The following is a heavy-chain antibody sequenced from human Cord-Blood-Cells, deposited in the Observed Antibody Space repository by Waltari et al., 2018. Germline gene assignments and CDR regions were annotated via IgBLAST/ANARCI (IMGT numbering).Heavy chain of an antibody. CDR2: FDTEDGET. CDR3: ATVGGYCSSTSCYRDAFDI. J-gene: IGHJ3*02. Sequence: QVQLVQSGAEVKKPGASVKVSCKVSGYTLTELSMHWVRQAPGKGLEWMGGFDTEDGETIYAQKVQGRVTMTEDTSTDTAYMELSSLRSEDTAVYYCATVGGYCSSTSCYRDAFDIWGQGTMVTVSS. V-gene: IGHV1-24*01. CDR1: GYTLTELS. D-gene: IGHD2-2*01.